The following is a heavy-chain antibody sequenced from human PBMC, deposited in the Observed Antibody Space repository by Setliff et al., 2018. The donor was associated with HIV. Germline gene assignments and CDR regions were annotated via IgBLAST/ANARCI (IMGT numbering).Heavy chain of an antibody. CDR1: GFTFINTW. Sequence: GGSLRLSCAASGFTFINTWMSWVRQAPGKGLEWFGRIKSRADGGTTDYAAPVKGRFTISRDDSKNTLYLQMNSLKTEDTAVYSCTTDADIDIYYYDSTGYYPFDYWGQGTLVTVSS. V-gene: IGHV3-15*01. J-gene: IGHJ4*02. CDR2: IKSRADGGTT. CDR3: TTDADIDIYYYDSTGYYPFDY. D-gene: IGHD3-22*01.